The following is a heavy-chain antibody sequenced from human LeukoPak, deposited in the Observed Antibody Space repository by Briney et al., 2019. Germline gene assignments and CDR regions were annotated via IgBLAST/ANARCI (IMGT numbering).Heavy chain of an antibody. Sequence: GGSLRLSCAASGFTFSSYAMSWVRQAPGKGLEWVSGISGSGGSTYYADSMRGRFTISRDNSKNTLYLQMNSLRADDTAVYYCAKDQLGYYGSSGYYYFDYWGQGTLVTVSS. D-gene: IGHD3-22*01. V-gene: IGHV3-23*01. J-gene: IGHJ4*02. CDR3: AKDQLGYYGSSGYYYFDY. CDR2: ISGSGGST. CDR1: GFTFSSYA.